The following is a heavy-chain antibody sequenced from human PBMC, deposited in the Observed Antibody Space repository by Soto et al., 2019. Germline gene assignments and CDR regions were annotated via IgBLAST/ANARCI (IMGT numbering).Heavy chain of an antibody. CDR2: INTGNGNT. Sequence: ASVKVSCKASGYAFTRFTIRWVRQAPGQRLEWMGSINTGNGNTRFLQKFQGRVTFTRDTSANTAYMGLSSLISEDTAVYYCARPKDYDDCLDLWGQGTLVTVSS. V-gene: IGHV1-3*04. J-gene: IGHJ4*02. CDR3: ARPKDYDDCLDL. D-gene: IGHD3-22*01. CDR1: GYAFTRFT.